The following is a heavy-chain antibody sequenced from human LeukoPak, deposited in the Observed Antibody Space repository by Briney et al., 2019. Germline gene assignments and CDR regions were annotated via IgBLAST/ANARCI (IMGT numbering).Heavy chain of an antibody. CDR1: GGSISSYY. J-gene: IGHJ4*02. D-gene: IGHD2-21*02. CDR3: ARLRVVTAPHFDY. CDR2: TYYSGST. V-gene: IGHV4-59*01. Sequence: SETLSLTCTVSGGSISSYYWRWIRQPPGKGLEWIGYTYYSGSTNYNPSLKSRVTISVDTSKNQFSLKLSSVTAADTAVYYCARLRVVTAPHFDYWGQGTPVTVSS.